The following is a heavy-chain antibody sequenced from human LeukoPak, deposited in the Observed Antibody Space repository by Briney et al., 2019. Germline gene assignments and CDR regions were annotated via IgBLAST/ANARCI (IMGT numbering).Heavy chain of an antibody. CDR3: AKGQQQLGTY. CDR1: GFTFSSYA. V-gene: IGHV3-23*01. Sequence: GGSLRLSCAASGFTFSSYAMSWVRQAPGKGLEWVSAISGSGGSTYYADSVEGRFTISRDNSKNTLYLQMNSLRAEDTAVYYWAKGQQQLGTYWGQGTLVTVPS. D-gene: IGHD6-13*01. J-gene: IGHJ4*02. CDR2: ISGSGGST.